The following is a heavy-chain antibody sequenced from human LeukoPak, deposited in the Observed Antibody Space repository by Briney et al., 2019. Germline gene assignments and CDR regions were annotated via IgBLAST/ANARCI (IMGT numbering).Heavy chain of an antibody. Sequence: SETLSLTCAVYGGSFSGYYWSWIRQPPGKGLEWIGEINHSGSINYNPSLKSRVTISVDTSKNQFSLKLSSVTAADTAVYYCARGIGYSGSYWYNWFDPWGQGTLVTVSS. D-gene: IGHD1-26*01. J-gene: IGHJ5*02. CDR2: INHSGSI. CDR3: ARGIGYSGSYWYNWFDP. CDR1: GGSFSGYY. V-gene: IGHV4-34*01.